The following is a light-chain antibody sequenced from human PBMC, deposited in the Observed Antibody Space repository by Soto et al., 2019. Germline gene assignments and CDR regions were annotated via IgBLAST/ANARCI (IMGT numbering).Light chain of an antibody. CDR2: DAS. CDR1: QSVGSY. V-gene: IGKV3-11*01. CDR3: QQYNSWPLT. J-gene: IGKJ4*01. Sequence: EIVLIQSPATLSLSPGERATLSCRASQSVGSYLAWYQHKPGQAPRLLISDASNRATGIPARFSGSGSETDFTLTISSLEPEDSAVYYCQQYNSWPLTFGGGTKVDIK.